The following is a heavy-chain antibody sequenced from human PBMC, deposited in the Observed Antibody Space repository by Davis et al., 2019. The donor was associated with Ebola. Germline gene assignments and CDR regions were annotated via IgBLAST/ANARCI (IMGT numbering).Heavy chain of an antibody. CDR2: IIPIFGTA. Sequence: SVKVSCKASGGTFSSYAISWVRQAPGQGLEWMGGIIPIFGTANYAQKFQGRVTITADESTSTAYMELSRLRSDDTAVYYCARGKSYSSSWYPYYYYMDVWGKGTTVTVSS. D-gene: IGHD6-13*01. J-gene: IGHJ6*03. CDR1: GGTFSSYA. V-gene: IGHV1-69*13. CDR3: ARGKSYSSSWYPYYYYMDV.